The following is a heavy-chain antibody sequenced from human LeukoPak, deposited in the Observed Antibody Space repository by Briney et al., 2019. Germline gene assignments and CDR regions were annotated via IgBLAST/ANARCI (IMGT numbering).Heavy chain of an antibody. V-gene: IGHV4-34*01. D-gene: IGHD3-9*01. CDR1: GGSFSGYY. J-gene: IGHJ4*02. CDR2: INHSGAT. Sequence: SETLSLTCAVYGGSFSGYYWSWIRQPPGKGLEWIGEINHSGATNYNPSLKSRLTISVDTSQRQFSLRLTSVTAADTALYYCTRGSYDVLTGFSTLGEYWGQGALVTVSS. CDR3: TRGSYDVLTGFSTLGEY.